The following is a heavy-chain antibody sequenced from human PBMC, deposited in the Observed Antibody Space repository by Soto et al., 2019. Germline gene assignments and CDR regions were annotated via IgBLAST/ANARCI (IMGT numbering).Heavy chain of an antibody. CDR1: EDSFARYV. CDR2: INAGNGNT. Sequence: GXSVKVSCKASEDSFARYVIHWVRQAPGQRLEWMGWINAGNGNTKYSQNFQGRVTITRDASASTSYMELSSLRSQDTAVYYCATSTIDTSTWKQYFYGMDVWGQGSTVTVSS. V-gene: IGHV1-3*01. D-gene: IGHD6-13*01. J-gene: IGHJ6*02. CDR3: ATSTIDTSTWKQYFYGMDV.